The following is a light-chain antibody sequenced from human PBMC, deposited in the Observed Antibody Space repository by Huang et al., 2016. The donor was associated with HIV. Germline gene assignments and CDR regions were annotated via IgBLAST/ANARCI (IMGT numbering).Light chain of an antibody. CDR1: QNINTD. V-gene: IGKV1-39*01. CDR2: SAS. J-gene: IGKJ5*01. CDR3: QQSYSALSS. Sequence: IQMTQSPTSLSASIGDRVSIACRASQNINTDLNWYQQKPGKAPKLLISSASTLHSGVPARVSGSGSGTDFTLTIRGLQLDDFATYYCQQSYSALSSFGPGTRL.